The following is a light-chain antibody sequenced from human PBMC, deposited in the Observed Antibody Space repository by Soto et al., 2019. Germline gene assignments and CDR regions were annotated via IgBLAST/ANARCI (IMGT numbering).Light chain of an antibody. V-gene: IGLV2-14*01. CDR1: SSDVGGYNY. CDR3: NSYGSTSTRYV. CDR2: EVS. J-gene: IGLJ1*01. Sequence: QSALTQPASVSGSPGQSITISCTGTSSDVGGYNYVSWYQQHPGKAPKLMIYEVSNRPSGVSNRFSGSKSGNTASLTISGLQDEDDADYYCNSYGSTSTRYVFGTGTKLTVL.